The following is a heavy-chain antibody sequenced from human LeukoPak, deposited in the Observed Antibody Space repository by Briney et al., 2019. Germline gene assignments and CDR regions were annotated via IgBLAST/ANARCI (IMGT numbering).Heavy chain of an antibody. CDR1: GFTFSNYP. D-gene: IGHD3-10*01. V-gene: IGHV3-48*01. CDR2: ISSSAI. J-gene: IGHJ4*02. Sequence: GGSLRLSCTASGFTFSNYPMNWVRQAPGKGLEWVSYISSSAIYYADSVRGRFTISRDNAKNSLSLQMNSLRAEDTALYHCARDHDYDSGSYPLDYWGQGTLVTVSS. CDR3: ARDHDYDSGSYPLDY.